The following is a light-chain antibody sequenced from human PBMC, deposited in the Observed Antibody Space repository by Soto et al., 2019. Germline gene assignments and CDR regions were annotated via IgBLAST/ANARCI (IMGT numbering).Light chain of an antibody. J-gene: IGKJ5*01. Sequence: ERVMTQSPASLSVTPGERVTLSCRAGQGVTTNFAWYQQKSGQSPRLLIYDVSTRATGVPARFSGTASETDFTLTISGLQSEDSAVYFCQQYNNWPFSFGQGTRLEIK. V-gene: IGKV3-15*01. CDR1: QGVTTN. CDR3: QQYNNWPFS. CDR2: DVS.